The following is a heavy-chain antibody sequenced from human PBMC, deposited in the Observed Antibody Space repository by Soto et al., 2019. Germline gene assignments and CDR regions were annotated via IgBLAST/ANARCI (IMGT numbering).Heavy chain of an antibody. CDR2: IYYSGST. Sequence: SETLSLTCTVSGGSISSGGYYWSWIRQHPGKGLEWIGYIYYSGSTYYNPSLKSRVTISVDTSMNQFSLKLSSVTAADTAVYYCARGGYYFSYGMDVWGQGTTVTVSS. V-gene: IGHV4-31*03. D-gene: IGHD5-12*01. CDR1: GGSISSGGYY. CDR3: ARGGYYFSYGMDV. J-gene: IGHJ6*02.